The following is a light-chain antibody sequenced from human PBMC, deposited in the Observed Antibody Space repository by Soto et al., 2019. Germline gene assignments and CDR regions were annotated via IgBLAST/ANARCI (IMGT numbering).Light chain of an antibody. V-gene: IGKV3-11*01. Sequence: EIALTQCPGTLSLSPGERATLSWRGIQSVNSDYLAWFQQKPGQAPRLLIYGASNRATGIPARFSGSGSGTDFTLTISSLEPEDFAVYYCQQRNNWPPEITFGQGTRLEIK. CDR1: QSVNSDY. CDR3: QQRNNWPPEIT. CDR2: GAS. J-gene: IGKJ5*01.